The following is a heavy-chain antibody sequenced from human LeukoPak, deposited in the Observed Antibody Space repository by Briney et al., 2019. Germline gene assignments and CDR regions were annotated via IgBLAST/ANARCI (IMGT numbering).Heavy chain of an antibody. CDR2: ISSSSSYI. CDR3: ARDFLRFGEYYMDV. D-gene: IGHD3-10*01. CDR1: GFTFSSYS. J-gene: IGHJ6*03. V-gene: IGHV3-21*01. Sequence: GGSLRLSCAASGFTFSSYSMNWVRQAPGKGLEWVSSISSSSSYIYYADSVKGRFTISRDNAKNSLYLQMNSLRAEDTAVYYCARDFLRFGEYYMDVWGKGTTVTASS.